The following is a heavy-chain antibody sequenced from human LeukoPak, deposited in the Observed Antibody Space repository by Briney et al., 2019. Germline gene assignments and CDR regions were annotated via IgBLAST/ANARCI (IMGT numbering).Heavy chain of an antibody. CDR1: GFTFGDYA. J-gene: IGHJ4*02. D-gene: IGHD3-16*02. CDR2: ISSSGSTI. CDR3: ARVNYVWGSYRYKGQGFFDY. V-gene: IGHV3-11*01. Sequence: GGSLRLSCTASGFTFGDYAMSWVRQAPGKGLEWVSYISSSGSTIYYADSVKGRFTISRDNAKNSLYLQMNSLRAEDTAVHYCARVNYVWGSYRYKGQGFFDYWGQGTLVTVSS.